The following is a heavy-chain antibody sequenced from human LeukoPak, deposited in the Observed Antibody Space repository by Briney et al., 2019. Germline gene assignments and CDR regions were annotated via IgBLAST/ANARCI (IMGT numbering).Heavy chain of an antibody. D-gene: IGHD2-21*01. J-gene: IGHJ6*04. CDR2: IYYSGST. CDR1: GGSISSGDYY. Sequence: PSQTLSLTCTVSGGSISSGDYYRSSIRQPPGKGLEWIGYIYYSGSTYYNPSLKSRITISVDTSKNQFSLKLSSVTAADTAVYYCAREGGEDGMDVWGKGTTVTVSS. CDR3: AREGGEDGMDV. V-gene: IGHV4-30-4*01.